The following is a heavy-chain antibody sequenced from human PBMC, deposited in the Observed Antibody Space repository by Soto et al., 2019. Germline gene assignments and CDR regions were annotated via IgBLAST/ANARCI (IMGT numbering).Heavy chain of an antibody. CDR3: ARYLSSSGWYVYYYYYGMDV. Sequence: QVQLVQSGAEVKKPGASVKVSCKASGYTFTSYGISWVRQAPGQGLEWMGWISAYNGNTNYGQKLQGRGTMTTDTSTRTDYMELGSLRSDDTAVYYCARYLSSSGWYVYYYYYGMDVWGQGTPVTVSS. D-gene: IGHD6-19*01. V-gene: IGHV1-18*04. CDR2: ISAYNGNT. CDR1: GYTFTSYG. J-gene: IGHJ6*02.